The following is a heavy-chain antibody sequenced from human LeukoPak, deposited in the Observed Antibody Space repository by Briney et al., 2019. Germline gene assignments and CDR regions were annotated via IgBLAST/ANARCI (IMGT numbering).Heavy chain of an antibody. D-gene: IGHD5-18*01. V-gene: IGHV3-7*01. CDR1: GFTFSTYW. Sequence: PGGSLRLSCAASGFTFSTYWMSWLRQAPGKGLEWVANIKQDGSEKHSVDSVKDRFTISRDNAKNSLYLQMNSLRAEDTAVYYCARGRGYTYGHPFDYWGQGNLVTVSS. CDR3: ARGRGYTYGHPFDY. CDR2: IKQDGSEK. J-gene: IGHJ4*02.